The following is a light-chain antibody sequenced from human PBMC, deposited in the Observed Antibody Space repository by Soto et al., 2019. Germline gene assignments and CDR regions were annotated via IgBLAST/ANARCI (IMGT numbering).Light chain of an antibody. CDR2: DAS. V-gene: IGKV3-11*01. J-gene: IGKJ4*01. CDR3: QQRSNWPPVT. CDR1: QSVSRH. Sequence: EVVLTQSPATLSLSPGERATLSCRASQSVSRHLAWYQQKPGQAPRLLILDASDRATGIPARFSGSVSGTNFTLTISSLEPEDFAVYYGQQRSNWPPVTFGGGTKVEIK.